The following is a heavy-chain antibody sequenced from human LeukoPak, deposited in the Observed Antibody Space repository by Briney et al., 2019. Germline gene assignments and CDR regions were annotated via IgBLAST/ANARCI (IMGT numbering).Heavy chain of an antibody. D-gene: IGHD6-13*01. V-gene: IGHV3-11*01. J-gene: IGHJ6*02. Sequence: GGSLRLSCAASGFTFSDYYMSWIRQAPGKGLEWVSYISSSGSTIYYADSVKGRFTISRDNAKNSLYLQMSSLRAEDTAVYYCARDFTIAAAGSYYYYGMDVWGQGTTVTVSS. CDR1: GFTFSDYY. CDR2: ISSSGSTI. CDR3: ARDFTIAAAGSYYYYGMDV.